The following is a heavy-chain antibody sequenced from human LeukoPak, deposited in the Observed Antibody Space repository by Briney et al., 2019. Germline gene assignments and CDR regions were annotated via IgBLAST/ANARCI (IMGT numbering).Heavy chain of an antibody. D-gene: IGHD3-22*01. CDR2: IIPIFGTA. J-gene: IGHJ4*02. CDR1: GGTFSSYA. Sequence: ALVKVSCKASGGTFSSYAISWVRQAPGQGLEWMGGIIPIFGTANYAQKFQGRVTITTDESTSTAYMELSSLRSEDTAVYYCAAGDYDSSGYYYYFDYWGQGTLVTVSS. V-gene: IGHV1-69*05. CDR3: AAGDYDSSGYYYYFDY.